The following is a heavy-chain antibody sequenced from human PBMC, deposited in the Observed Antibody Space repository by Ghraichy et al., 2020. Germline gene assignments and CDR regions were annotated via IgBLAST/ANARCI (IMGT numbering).Heavy chain of an antibody. CDR2: IYYSGST. D-gene: IGHD1-26*01. Sequence: SQTLSLTCTVSGGSISSYYWSWIRQPPGKGLEWIGYIYYSGSTNYNPSLKSRVTISVDTSKNQFSLKLSSVTAADTAVYYCARSIVGATMGGIDYWGQGTLVTVSS. V-gene: IGHV4-59*08. CDR1: GGSISSYY. J-gene: IGHJ4*02. CDR3: ARSIVGATMGGIDY.